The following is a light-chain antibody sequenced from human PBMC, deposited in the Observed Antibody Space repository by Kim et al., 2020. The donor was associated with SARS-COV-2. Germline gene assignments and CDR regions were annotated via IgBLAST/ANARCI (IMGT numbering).Light chain of an antibody. J-gene: IGKJ1*01. CDR1: QSVYSTY. V-gene: IGKV3-20*01. CDR2: GAS. Sequence: PGDTATLSCMASQSVYSTYLGWYHQKPGQSPRLLIYGASDRATGIPDRFRGSGSGTDFTLTISRLESEDIGVYFCQQYGDSVTFGQGTKVDIK. CDR3: QQYGDSVT.